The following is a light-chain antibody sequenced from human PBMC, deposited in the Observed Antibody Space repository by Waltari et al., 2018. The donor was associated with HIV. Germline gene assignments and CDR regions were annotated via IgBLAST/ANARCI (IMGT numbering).Light chain of an antibody. CDR2: RNN. J-gene: IGLJ3*02. CDR1: NSTIGRNS. CDR3: GTWDNNLSGWV. Sequence: QSVLTQPPSAYGTPGQRVTISCSGSNSTIGRNSVSWYQPLPGAAPKLLIYRNNQRPSGVPDRFSGSKSGTSASLAISGLRSEDEADYYCGTWDNNLSGWVFGAGTKMAVL. V-gene: IGLV1-47*01.